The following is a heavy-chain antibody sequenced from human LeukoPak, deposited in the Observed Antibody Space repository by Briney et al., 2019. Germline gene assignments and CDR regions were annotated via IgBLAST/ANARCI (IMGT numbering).Heavy chain of an antibody. Sequence: SETLSLTCTVSGGSISSYYWSCIRQPPGKGLEYIGYIYYSGSTNYNPSLKSRVTISVDTSKDQFSLNLTSVTAADTAVYYCARLKCISTTCPSRYVMDVWGQGTTVTVSS. CDR2: IYYSGST. CDR3: ARLKCISTTCPSRYVMDV. J-gene: IGHJ6*02. V-gene: IGHV4-59*01. CDR1: GGSISSYY. D-gene: IGHD2-2*01.